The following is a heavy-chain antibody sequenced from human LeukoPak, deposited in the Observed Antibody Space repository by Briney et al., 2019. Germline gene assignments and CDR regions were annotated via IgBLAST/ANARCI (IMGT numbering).Heavy chain of an antibody. CDR1: GFTLSSYS. V-gene: IGHV3-21*01. D-gene: IGHD4-23*01. J-gene: IGHJ3*02. Sequence: PGGSLRLSCAASGFTLSSYSMNWVRQAPGKGLEWVSSISSSTSYIYYADSVKGRFTISRDNAKNSLYLQMNSLRAEDTAVYYCARDLDYGGDADAFDSGGQGTMVTVSS. CDR2: ISSSTSYI. CDR3: ARDLDYGGDADAFDS.